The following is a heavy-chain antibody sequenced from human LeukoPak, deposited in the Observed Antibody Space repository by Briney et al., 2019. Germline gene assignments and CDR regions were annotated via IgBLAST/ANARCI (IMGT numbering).Heavy chain of an antibody. Sequence: SVKVSCKASGGTFSSYAISWVRQAPGQGLEWMGGIIPIFGTANYAQKFQGRVTITADKSTSTAYMELSSLRSEDTAVYYCARGNFYDYKGYSPELRYWGQGTLVTVSS. CDR3: ARGNFYDYKGYSPELRY. CDR2: IIPIFGTA. V-gene: IGHV1-69*06. J-gene: IGHJ4*02. CDR1: GGTFSSYA. D-gene: IGHD3-16*01.